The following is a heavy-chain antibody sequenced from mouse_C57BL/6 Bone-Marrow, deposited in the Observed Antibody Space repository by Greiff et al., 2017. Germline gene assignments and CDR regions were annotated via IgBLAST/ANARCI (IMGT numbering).Heavy chain of an antibody. D-gene: IGHD2-3*01. J-gene: IGHJ3*01. Sequence: EVQVVESGGGLVKPGGSLKLSCAASGFTFSSYAMSWVRQTPEKRLEWVATISDGGSYTYYPDNVKGRFTISRDNAKNNLYLQMSHLKSEDTAMYYCARDGYYLAWFAYWGQGTLVTVSA. CDR1: GFTFSSYA. CDR3: ARDGYYLAWFAY. V-gene: IGHV5-4*01. CDR2: ISDGGSYT.